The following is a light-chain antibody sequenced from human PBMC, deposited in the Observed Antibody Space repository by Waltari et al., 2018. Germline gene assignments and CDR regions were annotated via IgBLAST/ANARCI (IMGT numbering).Light chain of an antibody. CDR3: QQSYTTPRT. Sequence: GDRVTITCRASQSIGTYLNWYQHKPGRAPELLIYAASTLQGGVPSRFSGSGSETHFTLAISSLQREDFATYYCQQSYTTPRTFGQGTKVEIK. CDR1: QSIGTY. CDR2: AAS. V-gene: IGKV1-39*01. J-gene: IGKJ1*01.